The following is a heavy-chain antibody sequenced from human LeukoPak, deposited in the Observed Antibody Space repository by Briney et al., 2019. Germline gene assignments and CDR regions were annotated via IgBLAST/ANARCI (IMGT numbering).Heavy chain of an antibody. CDR3: ARARNYAEFDY. J-gene: IGHJ4*02. CDR2: ISTSSIYI. V-gene: IGHV3-21*01. Sequence: GGSLRLSCAASGFTFSSYSMNWVRQAPGKGLEWVSSISTSSIYIYYADSVKGRFTISRDNAKNSLYLQMNSLRAEDTAVYYCARARNYAEFDYWGQGTLVTVSS. D-gene: IGHD1-7*01. CDR1: GFTFSSYS.